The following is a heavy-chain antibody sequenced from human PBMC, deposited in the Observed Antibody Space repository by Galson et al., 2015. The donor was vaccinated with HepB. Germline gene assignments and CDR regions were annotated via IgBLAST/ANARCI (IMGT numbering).Heavy chain of an antibody. Sequence: SLRLSCAASGFTFSSYAMSWVRQAPGKGLEWVPAISGGGGTTHYGDSVKGRFTISRDISKNTLYLQMNSLRAEDTAVYYCAKDYAAVRGVLDYWGQGTLVTVSS. CDR2: ISGGGGTT. J-gene: IGHJ4*02. CDR3: AKDYAAVRGVLDY. V-gene: IGHV3-23*01. D-gene: IGHD3-10*01. CDR1: GFTFSSYA.